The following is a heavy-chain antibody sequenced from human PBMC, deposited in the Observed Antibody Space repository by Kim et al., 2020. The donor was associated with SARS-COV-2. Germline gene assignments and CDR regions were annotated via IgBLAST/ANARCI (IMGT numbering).Heavy chain of an antibody. CDR2: IIPIFGTA. J-gene: IGHJ5*02. V-gene: IGHV1-69*13. CDR1: GGTFSSYA. CDR3: ARTKGALAAAASNWFDP. Sequence: SVKVSCKASGGTFSSYAISWVRQAPGQGLEWMGGIIPIFGTANYAQKFQGRVTITADESTSTAYMELSSLRSEDTAVYYCARTKGALAAAASNWFDPWGQGTLVTVSS. D-gene: IGHD6-13*01.